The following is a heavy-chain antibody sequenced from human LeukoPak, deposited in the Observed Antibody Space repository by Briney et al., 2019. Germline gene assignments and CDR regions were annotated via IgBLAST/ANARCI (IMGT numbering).Heavy chain of an antibody. CDR2: VSYTGIP. D-gene: IGHD3-10*01. J-gene: IGHJ4*02. CDR1: GDFINSDF. Sequence: SETLSLTCTVSGDFINSDFWSWIRQPPGEGLEWIGHVSYTGIPTYNPSLNSRVTISLDTSKSQFSLQLSSVTAADTAVYYCATQQWIGTFHYWGQGALVTVSS. V-gene: IGHV4-59*01. CDR3: ATQQWIGTFHY.